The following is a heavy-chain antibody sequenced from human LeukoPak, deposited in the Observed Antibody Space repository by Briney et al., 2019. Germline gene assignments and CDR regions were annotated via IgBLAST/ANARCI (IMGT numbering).Heavy chain of an antibody. CDR1: GGSFSGYY. CDR3: ARNSNYYYYYGMDV. D-gene: IGHD4-11*01. V-gene: IGHV4-34*01. Sequence: KPSETLSLTCAVYGGSFSGYYWSWLRQPPGKGLEWIGEINHSGSTNYNPSLKSRVTISVDTSKNQFSLKLSSVTAADTAVYYCARNSNYYYYYGMDVWGQGTTVTVSS. CDR2: INHSGST. J-gene: IGHJ6*02.